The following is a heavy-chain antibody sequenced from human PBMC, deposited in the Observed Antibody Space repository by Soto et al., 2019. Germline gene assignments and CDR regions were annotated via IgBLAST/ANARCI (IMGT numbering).Heavy chain of an antibody. J-gene: IGHJ4*02. V-gene: IGHV3-23*01. D-gene: IGHD1-1*01. Sequence: GGSLRLSCATSGIIFRNYAMGWVRQAPGKGLEWVSAISGSGDSTYYADSVKGRFTISRDNSKNTLYLQMNSLRVEDTAIFYCAKKAEKQFAWMFYVDSWGQGTLVTVSS. CDR2: ISGSGDST. CDR3: AKKAEKQFAWMFYVDS. CDR1: GIIFRNYA.